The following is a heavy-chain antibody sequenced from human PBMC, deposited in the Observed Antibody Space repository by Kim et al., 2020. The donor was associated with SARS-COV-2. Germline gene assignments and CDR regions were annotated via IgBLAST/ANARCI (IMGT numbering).Heavy chain of an antibody. CDR1: GYTFSSYA. V-gene: IGHV3-23*01. J-gene: IGHJ4*01. CDR3: AKGQSGESEERYSDY. D-gene: IGHD1-26*01. Sequence: GGSLRLSCAASGYTFSSYAMTWVRQAPGKGLEWVAAVSAAGLRTYYADSLKGRFTISRDNSKNTVNLQMNSLRPEDSAGYYFAKGQSGESEERYSDYWG. CDR2: VSAAGLRT.